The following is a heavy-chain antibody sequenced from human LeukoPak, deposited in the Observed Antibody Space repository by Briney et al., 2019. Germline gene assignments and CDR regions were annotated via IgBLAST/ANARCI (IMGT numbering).Heavy chain of an antibody. CDR2: ISGRGVST. CDR3: AKAASGNWNDVSDY. J-gene: IGHJ4*02. V-gene: IGHV3-23*01. CDR1: GFTFSTYA. Sequence: PGGSLRRSCAASGFTFSTYAMSWVRQAPGKGLEWVSAISGRGVSTSYADSVRGRFTISRDNSKNTLYLQMNSLRAEDTAVYYCAKAASGNWNDVSDYWGQGTLVTVSS. D-gene: IGHD1-20*01.